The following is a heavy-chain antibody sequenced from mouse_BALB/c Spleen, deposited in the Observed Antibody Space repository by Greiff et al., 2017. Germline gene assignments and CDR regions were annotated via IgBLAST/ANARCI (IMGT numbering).Heavy chain of an antibody. CDR2: ISSGSSTI. CDR3: AREANYYAMDY. J-gene: IGHJ4*01. Sequence: EVMLVESGGGLVQPGGSRKLSCAASGFTFSSFGMHWVRQAPEKGLEWVAYISSGSSTIYYADTVKGLFTISRDNPKNTLFLQMTSLRSEDTAMYYCAREANYYAMDYWGQGTSVTVSS. D-gene: IGHD3-2*02. CDR1: GFTFSSFG. V-gene: IGHV5-17*02.